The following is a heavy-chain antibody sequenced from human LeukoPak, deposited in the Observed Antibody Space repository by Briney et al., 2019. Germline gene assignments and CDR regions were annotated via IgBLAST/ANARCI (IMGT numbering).Heavy chain of an antibody. V-gene: IGHV1-2*02. CDR3: ARDHLARYPGDP. D-gene: IGHD1-1*01. J-gene: IGHJ5*02. CDR1: GYTFTSYY. Sequence: ASVKVSCKASGYTFTSYYMHWVRQAPGQGLEWMGIINPNSGGTNYAQKFQGRVTMTRDTSISTAYMELSRLRSDDTAVYYCARDHLARYPGDPWGQGTLVTVSS. CDR2: INPNSGGT.